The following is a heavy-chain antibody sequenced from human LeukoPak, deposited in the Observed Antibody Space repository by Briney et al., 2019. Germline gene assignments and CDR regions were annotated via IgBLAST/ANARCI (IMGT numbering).Heavy chain of an antibody. CDR3: ARVWYYDSSGYYFPDAFDI. Sequence: GGSLRLSCAASGFTFSSYWMSWVRQAPGKGLEWVANIKQDGSEKYYVDSVKGRFTISRDNAKNSLYLQMNSLRAEDTAVYYCARVWYYDSSGYYFPDAFDIWGQGTMVTVSS. CDR1: GFTFSSYW. D-gene: IGHD3-22*01. J-gene: IGHJ3*02. V-gene: IGHV3-7*03. CDR2: IKQDGSEK.